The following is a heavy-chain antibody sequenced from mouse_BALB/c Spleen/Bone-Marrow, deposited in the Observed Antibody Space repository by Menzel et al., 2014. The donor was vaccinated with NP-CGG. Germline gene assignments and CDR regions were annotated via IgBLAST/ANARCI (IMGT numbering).Heavy chain of an antibody. CDR2: INPSNGRT. D-gene: IGHD2-14*01. Sequence: QVQLQQSGAELVKPGASVKLSCKASGYTFTSYWMHWVKQRPGQGLEWNGEINPSNGRTNYNEKFKSKATLTVDKSSSTAYMQLSSLTSEDSAVYYCARGGRYDERTWFAYWGQGTLVTVSA. V-gene: IGHV1S81*02. CDR1: GYTFTSYW. J-gene: IGHJ3*01. CDR3: ARGGRYDERTWFAY.